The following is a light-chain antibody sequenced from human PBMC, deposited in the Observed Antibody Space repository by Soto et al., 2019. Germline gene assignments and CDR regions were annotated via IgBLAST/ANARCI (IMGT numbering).Light chain of an antibody. CDR3: MQALQTPWT. Sequence: DIVITQSPLSLPVTPGEPASISCRSSQILLHSNGYNYLDWYLQKPGQSPQLLIYLVSVRASGVPDRFSGSGSGTDFTLRISRVEAEDVGVYYCMQALQTPWTFGQGTKVDIK. CDR2: LVS. J-gene: IGKJ1*01. V-gene: IGKV2-28*01. CDR1: QILLHSNGYNY.